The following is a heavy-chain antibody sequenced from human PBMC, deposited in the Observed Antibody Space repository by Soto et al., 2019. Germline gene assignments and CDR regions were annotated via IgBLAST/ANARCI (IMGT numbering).Heavy chain of an antibody. CDR3: ARGGGNRFDY. Sequence: PGGSLRLSCVASGFTFSNVYMSWIRQAPGKGLEWVASIDRSSSNRGNADSVKGRFTISRDNAKNSLYLQMNSLRAEDTAVYYCARGGGNRFDYWGQGALVTVSS. D-gene: IGHD3-10*01. CDR1: GFTFSNVY. V-gene: IGHV3-11*06. J-gene: IGHJ4*02. CDR2: IDRSSSNR.